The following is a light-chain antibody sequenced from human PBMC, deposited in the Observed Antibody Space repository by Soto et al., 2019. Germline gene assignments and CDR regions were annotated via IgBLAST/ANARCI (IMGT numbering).Light chain of an antibody. CDR2: DAS. Sequence: DIQMTQSPSTLSASVGDTVSITCRASQSISGWMAWYQQKPGKVPKLLIFDASSLESGVPSRFSGSGSGTIFTLTISGLQPGDFATYDCQQYNSYPYTFGQGTKLEIK. CDR3: QQYNSYPYT. CDR1: QSISGW. V-gene: IGKV1-5*01. J-gene: IGKJ2*01.